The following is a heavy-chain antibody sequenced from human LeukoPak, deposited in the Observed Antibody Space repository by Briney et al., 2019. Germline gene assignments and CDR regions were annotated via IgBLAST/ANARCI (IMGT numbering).Heavy chain of an antibody. Sequence: GGSLRLSCATSVFTFSDYYMSWIRQAPGKGLEWVSYISSSGSTIYYADSVKGRFTISRDNAKNSLYLQMNSLRAEDTAVYYCARKYSSGWFSDAFDIWGQGTMVTVSS. CDR1: VFTFSDYY. J-gene: IGHJ3*02. D-gene: IGHD6-19*01. V-gene: IGHV3-11*01. CDR2: ISSSGSTI. CDR3: ARKYSSGWFSDAFDI.